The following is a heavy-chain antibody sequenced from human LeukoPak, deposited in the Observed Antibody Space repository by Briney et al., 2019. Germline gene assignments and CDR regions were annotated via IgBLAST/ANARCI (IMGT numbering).Heavy chain of an antibody. CDR1: GYTFTGYY. CDR2: VNPNSGGT. D-gene: IGHD6-6*01. V-gene: IGHV1-2*02. Sequence: ASVKVSCKASGYTFTGYYMHWVRQAPGQGLEWMGWVNPNSGGTNFAQKFQGRVTMTRGTSISTAYMELSRLRSDDTAVYFCARDREYRSSSYPLDYWGQGTLVTASS. CDR3: ARDREYRSSSYPLDY. J-gene: IGHJ4*02.